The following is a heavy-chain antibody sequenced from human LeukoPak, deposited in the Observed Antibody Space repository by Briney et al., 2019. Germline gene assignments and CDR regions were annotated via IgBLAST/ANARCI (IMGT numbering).Heavy chain of an antibody. Sequence: GGTLRLSCAASGFTFSSYGMSWVRQAPGKGLEWVSAISGSGGSTYYADSVKGRFTISRDNSKNTLYLQMNSLRAEDTAIYYCARGGGGLQHWGQGTLVTVSS. D-gene: IGHD2-15*01. J-gene: IGHJ1*01. CDR2: ISGSGGST. CDR3: ARGGGGLQH. CDR1: GFTFSSYG. V-gene: IGHV3-23*01.